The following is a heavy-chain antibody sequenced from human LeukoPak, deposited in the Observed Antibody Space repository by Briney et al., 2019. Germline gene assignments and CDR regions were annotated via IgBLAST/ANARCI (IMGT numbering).Heavy chain of an antibody. CDR3: ARDIAVAGTYWYFDL. CDR1: GYTFTGYY. V-gene: IGHV1-2*02. Sequence: ASVKVSCKASGYTFTGYYMHWVRQAPGQGLEWMGWINPNSGGTNYAQKFQGRVTMTRDTSISTAYMELSRLRSDDTAVYYCARDIAVAGTYWYFDLWGRGTLVTVSS. D-gene: IGHD6-19*01. CDR2: INPNSGGT. J-gene: IGHJ2*01.